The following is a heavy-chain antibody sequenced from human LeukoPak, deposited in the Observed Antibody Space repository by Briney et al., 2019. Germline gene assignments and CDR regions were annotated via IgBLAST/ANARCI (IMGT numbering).Heavy chain of an antibody. CDR3: TRDKSGSYYWYPVAY. CDR1: GFTVSSNY. J-gene: IGHJ4*02. V-gene: IGHV3-49*04. CDR2: IRSKAYGGTT. D-gene: IGHD1-26*01. Sequence: GGSLRLSCAASGFTVSSNYMSWVRQAPGKGLEWVGFIRSKAYGGTTEYAASVKGRFTISRDDSKSIAYLQMNSLKTEDTAVYYCTRDKSGSYYWYPVAYWGQGTLVTVSS.